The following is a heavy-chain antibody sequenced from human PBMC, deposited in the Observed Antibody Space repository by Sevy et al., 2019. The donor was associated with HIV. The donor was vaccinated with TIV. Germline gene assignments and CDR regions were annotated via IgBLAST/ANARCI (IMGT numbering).Heavy chain of an antibody. J-gene: IGHJ3*02. CDR2: IKQDGSEK. Sequence: GGSLRLSCAASGFTFSSYWMSWVRQAPGKGLEWVANIKQDGSEKYYVDSVKGRFTISRDNAKNSLYLQMNSLRAEDTAVYYCAKDASDYYDSSGPMYAFDIWGQGTMVTVSS. CDR1: GFTFSSYW. CDR3: AKDASDYYDSSGPMYAFDI. V-gene: IGHV3-7*03. D-gene: IGHD3-22*01.